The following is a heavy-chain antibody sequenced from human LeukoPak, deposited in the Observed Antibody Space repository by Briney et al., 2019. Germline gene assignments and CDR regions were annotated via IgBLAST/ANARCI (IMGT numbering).Heavy chain of an antibody. Sequence: GGSLRLSCAASGFTFSSYGMHWVRQAPGKGLEWVAVISYDGSNKYYADSVKGRFTISGDNSKNTLYLQMNSLRAEDTAVYYCAKQLDVATPSFDYWGQGTLVTVSS. J-gene: IGHJ4*02. V-gene: IGHV3-30*18. D-gene: IGHD5-12*01. CDR2: ISYDGSNK. CDR3: AKQLDVATPSFDY. CDR1: GFTFSSYG.